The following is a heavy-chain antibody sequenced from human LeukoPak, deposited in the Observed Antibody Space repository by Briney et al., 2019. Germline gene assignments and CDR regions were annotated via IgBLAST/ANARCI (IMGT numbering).Heavy chain of an antibody. J-gene: IGHJ4*02. V-gene: IGHV3-7*01. Sequence: PGGSLRLSCAASGFTFSGSWMSWVRQAPGKGLEWVATIKGDGSGKFYVDSVKGRFAISRDDAKSSLFLQMDSLRSEDTAVHYCTKNTHDYWGQGTLVTISS. CDR3: TKNTHDY. CDR1: GFTFSGSW. CDR2: IKGDGSGK. D-gene: IGHD1/OR15-1a*01.